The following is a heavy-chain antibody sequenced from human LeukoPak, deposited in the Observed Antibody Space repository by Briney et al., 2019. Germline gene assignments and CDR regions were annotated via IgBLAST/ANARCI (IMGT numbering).Heavy chain of an antibody. V-gene: IGHV3-11*04. CDR2: ISSSGSIV. D-gene: IGHD3-9*01. Sequence: GGSLRLSCAASGFTFSDYYMSWIRQAPGKGLEWISYISSSGSIVYYADSVKGRFTTSRDNAKNSLYLQMNSLRAEDTAVYYCARRAYYDILTARTWYFDLWGRGTLVTVSS. CDR1: GFTFSDYY. J-gene: IGHJ2*01. CDR3: ARRAYYDILTARTWYFDL.